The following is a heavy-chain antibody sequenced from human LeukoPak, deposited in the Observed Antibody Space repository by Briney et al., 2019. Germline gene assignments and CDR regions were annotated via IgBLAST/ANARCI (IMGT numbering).Heavy chain of an antibody. J-gene: IGHJ4*02. CDR2: IFTRGIP. CDR3: ARGRKYGDFFDS. CDR1: VDSGTNFY. Sequence: SETLSLTCTFSVDSGTNFYWNWVRQPAGTGLEWIGRIFTRGIPNYNPSLKSRVTMSVDTSKNQFALKLTSVTAADSAVYYCARGRKYGDFFDSWGQGTLVTVSS. D-gene: IGHD4-17*01. V-gene: IGHV4-4*07.